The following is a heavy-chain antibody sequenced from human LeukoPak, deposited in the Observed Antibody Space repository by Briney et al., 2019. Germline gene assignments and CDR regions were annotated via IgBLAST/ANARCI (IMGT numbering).Heavy chain of an antibody. J-gene: IGHJ6*03. V-gene: IGHV3-30*02. CDR2: IRYDGSNK. CDR3: AKNGDRGAYCTGGTCYPYFYYYMDV. CDR1: GFTFSSYG. D-gene: IGHD2-15*01. Sequence: GGSLRLSCAASGFTFSSYGMHWVRQAPGKGLEWVAFIRYDGSNKYYADSVKGRFTISRDNSKNTLYLQMNSLRAEDTAIYYCAKNGDRGAYCTGGTCYPYFYYYMDVWGKGTTVTI.